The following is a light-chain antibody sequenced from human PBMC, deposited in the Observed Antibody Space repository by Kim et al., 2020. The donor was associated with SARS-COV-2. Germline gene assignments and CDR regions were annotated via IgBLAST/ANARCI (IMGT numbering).Light chain of an antibody. J-gene: IGKJ5*01. V-gene: IGKV3-15*01. CDR3: QQYSKWPPIT. CDR2: DIS. Sequence: EIVMTQSPATLSMPPGATVTLSCRASESIRQELAWYQQKPGQTPRLIIFDISTRATGVPDMFSGSVSGTEFSLTINSLQSEDFAVYHCQQYSKWPPITFRQGTRLEIK. CDR1: ESIRQE.